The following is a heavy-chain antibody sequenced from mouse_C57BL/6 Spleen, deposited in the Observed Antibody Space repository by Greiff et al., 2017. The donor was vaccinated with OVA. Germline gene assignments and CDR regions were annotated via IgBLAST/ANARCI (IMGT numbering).Heavy chain of an antibody. CDR3: ARASIDGYLDY. CDR2: ISYDGSN. Sequence: EVQRVESGPGLVKPSQSLSLTCSVTGYSITSGYYWNWIRQFPGNKLEWMGYISYDGSNNYNPSLKNRISITRDTSKNQFFLKLNSVTTEDTATYYCARASIDGYLDYWGQGTTLTVSS. D-gene: IGHD2-3*01. V-gene: IGHV3-6*01. CDR1: GYSITSGYY. J-gene: IGHJ2*01.